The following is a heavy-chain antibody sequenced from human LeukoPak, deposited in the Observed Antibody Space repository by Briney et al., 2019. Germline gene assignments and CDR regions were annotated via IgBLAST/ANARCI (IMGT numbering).Heavy chain of an antibody. CDR1: GFTVSSNY. CDR3: SRYTVYDSSGYYYDY. Sequence: GGSLRLSCAASGFTVSSNYMSGLGHAPGKGLVCLSVIYSGGSTYYADSVKGRFTICRDNYKNMLSLQMNGLSAEDTGLDYCSRYTVYDSSGYYYDYWGPGTLVNRSS. CDR2: IYSGGST. J-gene: IGHJ4*02. D-gene: IGHD3-22*01. V-gene: IGHV3-53*01.